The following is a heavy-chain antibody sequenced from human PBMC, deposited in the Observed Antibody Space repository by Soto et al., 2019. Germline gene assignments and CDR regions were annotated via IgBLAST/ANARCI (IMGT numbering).Heavy chain of an antibody. CDR1: GGSISSSSYF. Sequence: QLQLQESGPGLVKPSETLSLTCSVSGGSISSSSYFWGWIRQPPGKGLEWIGSIYYSGSTYYNPSLKSRVPVPVDTSQIQFSLTLSSVTAADPAVYYCARHPSDFWFDPWGQGTLVTVSS. CDR3: ARHPSDFWFDP. CDR2: IYYSGST. J-gene: IGHJ5*02. V-gene: IGHV4-39*01. D-gene: IGHD2-21*02.